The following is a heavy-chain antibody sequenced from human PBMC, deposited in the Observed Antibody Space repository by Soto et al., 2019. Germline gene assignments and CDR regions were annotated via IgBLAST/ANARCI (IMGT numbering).Heavy chain of an antibody. CDR3: ARPRSMSSSGFDI. CDR1: GFTFSSHW. V-gene: IGHV3-74*01. Sequence: EVQLVESGGGLVQPGGSLRLSCAASGFTFSSHWIHWFRQAPGQGLVGVSRINTDGSITSYADSVKGRFTISRDNAKNTLYLQMNSLRAEDTAVYYCARPRSMSSSGFDIWGQGTMVTVSS. D-gene: IGHD6-6*01. CDR2: INTDGSIT. J-gene: IGHJ3*02.